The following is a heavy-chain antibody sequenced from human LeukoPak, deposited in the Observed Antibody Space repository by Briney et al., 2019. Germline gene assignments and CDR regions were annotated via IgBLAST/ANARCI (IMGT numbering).Heavy chain of an antibody. V-gene: IGHV4-61*02. D-gene: IGHD6-13*01. Sequence: SETLSLTCTVSGGSISSGSYYWSWIRQPAGKGLEWIGRIYTSGSTNYNPSLKSRVTISVDTSKNQFSLKLSSVTAADTAVYYCARPGYSSSWYNHDAFDIWGQGTMVTVSS. J-gene: IGHJ3*02. CDR3: ARPGYSSSWYNHDAFDI. CDR2: IYTSGST. CDR1: GGSISSGSYY.